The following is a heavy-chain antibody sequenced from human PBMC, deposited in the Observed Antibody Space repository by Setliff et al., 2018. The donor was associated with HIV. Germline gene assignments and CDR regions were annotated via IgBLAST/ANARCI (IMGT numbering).Heavy chain of an antibody. CDR1: GFTFSSHA. CDR3: AKDWGSRLSYSFYYMDV. CDR2: ISYDGKKK. Sequence: GGSLRLSCEASGFTFSSHAMHWVRQAPGKGLEWAAVISYDGKKKLYADSVKGRFTVSRDNSRNTLYLQMNSLRTEDTAVYYCAKDWGSRLSYSFYYMDVWGKGTTVTVSS. J-gene: IGHJ6*03. V-gene: IGHV3-30*04. D-gene: IGHD3-16*01.